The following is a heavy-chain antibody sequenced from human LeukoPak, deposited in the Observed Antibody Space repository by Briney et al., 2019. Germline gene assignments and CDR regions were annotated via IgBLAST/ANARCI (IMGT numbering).Heavy chain of an antibody. CDR2: IYYSGRN. J-gene: IGHJ1*01. D-gene: IGHD3-3*01. CDR1: GGSICSSSYY. CDR3: ARRVVTPWDSSAEYFQH. Sequence: SETLSLTCTVSGGSICSSSYYWGWIRQPPGKGLEWIGWIYYSGRNYYNPSLHSRVTISVDTSKHQFALKLSSVTAADTAVYDCARRVVTPWDSSAEYFQHWGQGTLVTVSS. V-gene: IGHV4-39*01.